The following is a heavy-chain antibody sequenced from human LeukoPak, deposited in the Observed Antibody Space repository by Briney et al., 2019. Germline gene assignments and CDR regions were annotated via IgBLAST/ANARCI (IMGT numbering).Heavy chain of an antibody. CDR2: IYYSGST. J-gene: IGHJ3*02. CDR1: GGSISNYY. D-gene: IGHD3-10*01. V-gene: IGHV4-59*12. Sequence: SETLSLTCTVSGGSISNYYWSWIRQSPVKGLEWIGFIYYSGSTNYNPSLKSRVTISVDTSKNQFSLKLSSVTAADTAVYYCAKSNGYGLVDIWGQGTMVIVS. CDR3: AKSNGYGLVDI.